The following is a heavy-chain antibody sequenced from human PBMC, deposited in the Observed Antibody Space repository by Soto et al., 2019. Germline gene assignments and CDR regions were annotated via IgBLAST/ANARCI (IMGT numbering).Heavy chain of an antibody. Sequence: SETLSLTCTVSGGSISSGDYYWTWIRQPPGKGLEWIGYIYYSGSTSYNPSLKSRVTISVDTSKNQFSLKLNSVTAAYTAVYYCASNRIDWSPSSDYWGQGTLVTVSS. CDR3: ASNRIDWSPSSDY. CDR2: IYYSGST. V-gene: IGHV4-30-4*01. J-gene: IGHJ4*02. D-gene: IGHD3-9*01. CDR1: GGSISSGDYY.